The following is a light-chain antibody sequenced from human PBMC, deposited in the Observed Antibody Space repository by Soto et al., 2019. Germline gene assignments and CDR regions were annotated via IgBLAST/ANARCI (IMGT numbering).Light chain of an antibody. V-gene: IGKV3-20*01. CDR1: QSVSRNY. CDR3: QQYGSSPTT. J-gene: IGKJ1*01. Sequence: EIVLTQTTGNLSLSPGERATLSCRASQSVSRNYLVWYQQKPGQAPRLLIYGASGRATGIPDRFSGSGSGTDFTLTISRLEPGDFAVYYCQQYGSSPTTFGHGTKVDIK. CDR2: GAS.